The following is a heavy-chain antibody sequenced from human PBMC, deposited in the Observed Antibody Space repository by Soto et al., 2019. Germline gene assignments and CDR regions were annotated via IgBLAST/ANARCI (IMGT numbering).Heavy chain of an antibody. CDR3: ARGRWLRLLDF. CDR1: GFTVNSFY. V-gene: IGHV3-66*01. Sequence: EVQLVESGGGLVQPGGSLRLSCAASGFTVNSFYMSWVRQAPVEGLRWVSIIYSGGTTYYADSVKGRFTVSRDNSKNTLFLQMNSLRAEDTAVYYCARGRWLRLLDFWGQGTLVTVSS. J-gene: IGHJ4*02. CDR2: IYSGGTT. D-gene: IGHD5-12*01.